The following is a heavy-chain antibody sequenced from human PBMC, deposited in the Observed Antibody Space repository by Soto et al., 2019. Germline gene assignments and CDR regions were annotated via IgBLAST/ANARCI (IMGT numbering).Heavy chain of an antibody. D-gene: IGHD3-9*01. V-gene: IGHV3-21*01. CDR1: GFTFSSYS. J-gene: IGHJ4*02. CDR2: ISSSSSYI. Sequence: GGSLRLSCAASGFTFSSYSMNWVRQAPGKGLEWVSSISSSSSYIYYADSVKGRFTISRDNAKNSLYLQMNSLRAEDTAAYYCARDSYDILTGYPAYYFDYWGQGTLVTVSS. CDR3: ARDSYDILTGYPAYYFDY.